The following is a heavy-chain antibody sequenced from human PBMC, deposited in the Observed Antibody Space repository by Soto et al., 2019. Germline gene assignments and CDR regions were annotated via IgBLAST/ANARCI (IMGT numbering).Heavy chain of an antibody. D-gene: IGHD3-10*01. CDR2: INPSTGTP. V-gene: IGHV1-46*01. CDR1: GYTFTNDY. CDR3: ARASWDRVRGVKEFDY. Sequence: QVQLVQSGAEVKKPGASVKVSCKASGYTFTNDYMHWVRPAPGHGLEWMGIINPSTGTPSYAQKFQGRVTMTRDTSTSTVHRELSSLRSDDTAGYDCARASWDRVRGVKEFDYGGQGTLVTVSP. J-gene: IGHJ4*02.